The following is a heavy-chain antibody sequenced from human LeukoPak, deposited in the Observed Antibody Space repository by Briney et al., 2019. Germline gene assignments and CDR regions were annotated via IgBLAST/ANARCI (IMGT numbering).Heavy chain of an antibody. V-gene: IGHV3-21*03. Sequence: GGCLRLSCAASGFTFSSYSMNWVRQAPGKGLEWVSSISSSSSYIYYADSVKGRFTISRDNAKNSLYLQMNSLRAEDTAVYYCARRDSSSSGVDYWGQGTLVTVSS. D-gene: IGHD6-6*01. CDR2: ISSSSSYI. CDR1: GFTFSSYS. J-gene: IGHJ4*02. CDR3: ARRDSSSSGVDY.